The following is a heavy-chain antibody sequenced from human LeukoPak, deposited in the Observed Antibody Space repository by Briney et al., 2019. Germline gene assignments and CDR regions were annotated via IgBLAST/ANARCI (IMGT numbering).Heavy chain of an antibody. D-gene: IGHD5-18*01. Sequence: SETLSLTCAIDGGSFSGYYWGWIRQPPGKGLEWIGSLYYSGSTYYNPSLKSRVTISVDTSKNQLSLKLSSVTAADTAVYYCARHGERGYSYGHDYWGQGTLVTVSS. CDR2: LYYSGST. CDR3: ARHGERGYSYGHDY. CDR1: GGSFSGYY. J-gene: IGHJ4*02. V-gene: IGHV4-39*01.